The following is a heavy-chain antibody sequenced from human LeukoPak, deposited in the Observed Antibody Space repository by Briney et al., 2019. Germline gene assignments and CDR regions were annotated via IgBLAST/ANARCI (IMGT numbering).Heavy chain of an antibody. V-gene: IGHV1-2*02. D-gene: IGHD2-21*01. CDR3: ARRVISSNASFDY. CDR1: GYTFTGYY. Sequence: ASVKVSCKTSGYTFTGYYLHWVRQAPGQGLEWMGWISPNTGATKYAQKFQGRVAMTRDTSISIAYMELSRLRSDDTAVYYCARRVISSNASFDYWGQGTLVTVSS. CDR2: ISPNTGAT. J-gene: IGHJ4*02.